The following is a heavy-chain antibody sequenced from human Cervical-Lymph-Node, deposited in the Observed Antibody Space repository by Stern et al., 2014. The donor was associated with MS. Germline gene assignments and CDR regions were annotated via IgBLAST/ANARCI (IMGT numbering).Heavy chain of an antibody. CDR1: GYTFSRYY. J-gene: IGHJ4*02. CDR2: INPRDGSA. Sequence: QVQLVKSGAEVKKPGASVKGSCKASGYTFSRYYLHWVRQAPGQGLEWMGIINPRDGSASYAQKFQGRATLTRETSTSTVYMELSSLRSEDTAVYYCAGGHTFDYWGQGTLVTVSS. V-gene: IGHV1-46*01. CDR3: AGGHTFDY.